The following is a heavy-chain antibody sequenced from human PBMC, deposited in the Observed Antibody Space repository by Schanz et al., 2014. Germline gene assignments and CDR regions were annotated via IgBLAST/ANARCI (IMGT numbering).Heavy chain of an antibody. D-gene: IGHD1-1*01. V-gene: IGHV3-48*01. CDR1: GFTFSSNS. CDR2: IGSSSSRI. CDR3: ARDRRNADLDY. Sequence: EVQLVESGGGLVQPGGSLRLSCAASGFTFSSNSMNWVRQAPGKGLDWISYIGSSSSRIDHADSVKGRFTISRDNAKNSLYLEMNSLRAEDSALYYCARDRRNADLDYWGQGTLVTVSS. J-gene: IGHJ4*02.